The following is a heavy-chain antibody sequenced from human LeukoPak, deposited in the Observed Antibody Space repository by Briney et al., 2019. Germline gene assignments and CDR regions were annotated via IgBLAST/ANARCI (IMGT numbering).Heavy chain of an antibody. Sequence: ASVKVSCKASGYTFTGYYMHWVRQAPGQGLEWMGWINPNSGGTNYAQKFQGRVTMTRDTSISTAYMELSRLRSDDTAVYYCASTTGTTQSDAFDIWGQGTMITVSS. D-gene: IGHD1-1*01. V-gene: IGHV1-2*02. CDR1: GYTFTGYY. CDR2: INPNSGGT. CDR3: ASTTGTTQSDAFDI. J-gene: IGHJ3*02.